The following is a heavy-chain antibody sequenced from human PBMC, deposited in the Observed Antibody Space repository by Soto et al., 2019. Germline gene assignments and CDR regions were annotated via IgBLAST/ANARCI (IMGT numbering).Heavy chain of an antibody. Sequence: PSETLSLTCTVSGGSISSSSYYWGWIRQPPGKGLEWIGCIYYSGSTYYNPSLKSRVTISVDTSKNQFSLKLSSVTAADTAVYYCARIQVAAADEWYYYYGMDVWGQGTTVTVSS. CDR2: IYYSGST. J-gene: IGHJ6*02. CDR3: ARIQVAAADEWYYYYGMDV. V-gene: IGHV4-39*07. CDR1: GGSISSSSYY. D-gene: IGHD6-13*01.